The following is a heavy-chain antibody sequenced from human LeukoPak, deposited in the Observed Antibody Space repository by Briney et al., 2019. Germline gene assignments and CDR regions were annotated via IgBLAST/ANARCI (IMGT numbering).Heavy chain of an antibody. CDR3: ARQWFGASDAFDI. J-gene: IGHJ3*02. CDR2: IYPGDPDT. D-gene: IGHD3-10*01. CDR1: GYSFTSYW. V-gene: IGHV5-51*01. Sequence: GESLKISCKGSGYSFTSYWIGWVRQMPGKGVEWMGIIYPGDPDTRYSPSFQGQVTISADKSISTAYLQWSSLKASDTAMYYFARQWFGASDAFDIWGQGTMVTVSS.